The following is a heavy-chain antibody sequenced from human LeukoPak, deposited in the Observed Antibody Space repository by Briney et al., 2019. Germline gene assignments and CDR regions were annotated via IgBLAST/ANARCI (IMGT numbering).Heavy chain of an antibody. CDR3: ARDRGYVSASPCDY. D-gene: IGHD5-12*01. J-gene: IGHJ4*02. CDR1: GYTLTTYG. Sequence: ASVKVSCKASGYTLTTYGISWVRQAPGRGLEWMGWISTYNAITNYAQKLQGRVTMTTDTSTSTSYMELRSLRSDDTAVYYCARDRGYVSASPCDYWGQGTLVTVSS. V-gene: IGHV1-18*01. CDR2: ISTYNAIT.